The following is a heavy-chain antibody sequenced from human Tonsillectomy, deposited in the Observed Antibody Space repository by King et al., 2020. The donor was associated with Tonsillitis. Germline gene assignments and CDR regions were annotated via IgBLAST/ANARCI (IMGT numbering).Heavy chain of an antibody. Sequence: VQLQESGPGLVKPSQTLSLTCTVSGGSISSGSYYWSWIRQPAGRGLEWIGRIYTSGSTNYNPSLKSRVTMSVDTSQNQFSLKLSSVTAADTAVYYCARDYCSTTSCYTEGFDYWGQGTLVTVSS. CDR1: GGSISSGSYY. D-gene: IGHD2-2*02. J-gene: IGHJ4*02. CDR2: IYTSGST. CDR3: ARDYCSTTSCYTEGFDY. V-gene: IGHV4-61*02.